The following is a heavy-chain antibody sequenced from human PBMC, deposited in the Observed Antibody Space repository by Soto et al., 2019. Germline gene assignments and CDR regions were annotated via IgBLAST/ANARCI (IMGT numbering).Heavy chain of an antibody. D-gene: IGHD2-21*02. CDR2: IYWDDDK. CDR1: GFSLSTTGVG. V-gene: IGHV2-5*02. Sequence: QITLKESGPPLVKPTQTLTLTCTFSGFSLSTTGVGVGWIRQPPGKALEWLALIYWDDDKRYNPSLNSRLTITKATSNNQVVLAMTNMDPVDTATYYCVQSRCGGDCLQSYSSHSYYGLDVWGQGTTVTVSS. CDR3: VQSRCGGDCLQSYSSHSYYGLDV. J-gene: IGHJ6*02.